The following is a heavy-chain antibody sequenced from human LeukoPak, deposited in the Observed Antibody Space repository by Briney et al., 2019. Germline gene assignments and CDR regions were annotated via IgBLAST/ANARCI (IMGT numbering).Heavy chain of an antibody. D-gene: IGHD2-2*01. Sequence: ASVKVSCKASGYTFTSYDINWVRQATGQGLEWMGWMNPNSGNTGYAQKFQGGVTMTRNTSISTAYMELSSLRSEDTAVYYCARVLVVPAATYYYYYYMDVWGKGTTVTVSS. CDR1: GYTFTSYD. V-gene: IGHV1-8*01. CDR3: ARVLVVPAATYYYYYYMDV. CDR2: MNPNSGNT. J-gene: IGHJ6*03.